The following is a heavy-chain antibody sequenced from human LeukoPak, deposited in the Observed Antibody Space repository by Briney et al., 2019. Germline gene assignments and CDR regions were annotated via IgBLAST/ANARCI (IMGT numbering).Heavy chain of an antibody. Sequence: GASVKVSCKASGYTFTGYYMHWVRQAPGQGLEWMGWINPNSGGTNYAQKFQGRVTMTRDPSISTAYMELSRLRFDDTAVYYCAREFRSVEMATIGFDYWGQGTLVTVSS. CDR3: AREFRSVEMATIGFDY. D-gene: IGHD5-24*01. CDR2: INPNSGGT. CDR1: GYTFTGYY. J-gene: IGHJ4*02. V-gene: IGHV1-2*02.